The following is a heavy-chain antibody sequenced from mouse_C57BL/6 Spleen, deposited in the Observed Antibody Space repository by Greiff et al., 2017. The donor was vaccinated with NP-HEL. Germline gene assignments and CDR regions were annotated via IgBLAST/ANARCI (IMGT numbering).Heavy chain of an antibody. CDR1: GFTFSDYG. CDR2: ISSGSSTI. Sequence: EVMLVESGGGLVKPGGSLKLSCAASGFTFSDYGMHWVRQAPEKGLEWVAYISSGSSTIYYADTVKGRFTISRDNAKNTLFLQMTSLRSKDTALYYCARRDYRNSFDYWGQGTTLTVSS. J-gene: IGHJ2*01. D-gene: IGHD2-1*01. CDR3: ARRDYRNSFDY. V-gene: IGHV5-17*01.